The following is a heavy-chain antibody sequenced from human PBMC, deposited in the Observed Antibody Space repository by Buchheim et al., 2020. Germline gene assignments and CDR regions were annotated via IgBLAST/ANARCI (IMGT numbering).Heavy chain of an antibody. CDR2: IYYSGST. Sequence: QVQLQESGPGLVKPSQTLSLTCTVSGGSISSGGYYWSWIRQPPGKGLEWIGSIYYSGSTYYNASLKSRVTISVDTSKNQFSLKLSSGTAADTAVYYCARRKAAYCSSTSCRDNYFDYWGQGTL. D-gene: IGHD2-2*01. CDR1: GGSISSGGYY. CDR3: ARRKAAYCSSTSCRDNYFDY. V-gene: IGHV4-39*01. J-gene: IGHJ4*02.